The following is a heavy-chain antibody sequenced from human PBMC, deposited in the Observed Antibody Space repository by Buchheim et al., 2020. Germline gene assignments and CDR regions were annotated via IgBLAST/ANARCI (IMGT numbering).Heavy chain of an antibody. Sequence: EVQLVESGGGLVQPGESLRLSCAASGFTFSSYWMHWVRQAPGKGLVWVSRISTDVTSTTYADSVKGRFTISRDNAKNTLYLQMNSLRAEDTAVYYCARDTLSSTRYFNLWGRGTL. CDR2: ISTDVTST. V-gene: IGHV3-74*01. D-gene: IGHD2-15*01. CDR1: GFTFSSYW. J-gene: IGHJ2*01. CDR3: ARDTLSSTRYFNL.